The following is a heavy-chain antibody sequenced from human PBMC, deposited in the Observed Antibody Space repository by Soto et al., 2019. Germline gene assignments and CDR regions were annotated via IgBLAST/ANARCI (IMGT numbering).Heavy chain of an antibody. CDR1: GSTFSSYA. J-gene: IGHJ3*01. D-gene: IGHD2-15*01. CDR3: AGELGYCSGGSCYMDGAFDF. V-gene: IGHV3-23*01. CDR2: ISGSGDST. Sequence: EVQLWESGGGLVQPGGSLRLSCAASGSTFSSYAMSWVRQAPGKGLEWVSVISGSGDSTYYADSVKGRFTISRDNSKNTLYVQMNSLRAEDTAVYYCAGELGYCSGGSCYMDGAFDFWGQGTMVTVSS.